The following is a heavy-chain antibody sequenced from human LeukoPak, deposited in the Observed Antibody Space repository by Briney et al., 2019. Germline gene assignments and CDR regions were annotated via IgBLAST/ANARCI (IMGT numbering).Heavy chain of an antibody. J-gene: IGHJ4*02. CDR3: AKSFGAGSY. Sequence: GGSLRLSCAASGFTFSSYAMSWVRQAPGKGLEWVSAISGSGGSTYYADSVNGRFTISRDNSKNTLYLQRDSLRAEDTAVYYCAKSFGAGSYWGQGTLVTVSS. V-gene: IGHV3-23*01. D-gene: IGHD3-10*01. CDR2: ISGSGGST. CDR1: GFTFSSYA.